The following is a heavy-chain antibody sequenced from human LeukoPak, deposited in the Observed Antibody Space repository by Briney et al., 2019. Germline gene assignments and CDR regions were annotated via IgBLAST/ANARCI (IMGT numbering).Heavy chain of an antibody. CDR1: GYTFTGYY. V-gene: IGHV1-2*02. CDR2: INPNSGGT. CDR3: ARDTDIVVVPAACDY. Sequence: ASVKVSCKASGYTFTGYYMHWVRQAPGQGLEWMGWINPNSGGTIYAQRFQGRVTMTRDTSISTAYMELNRLRSDDTAVYYCARDTDIVVVPAACDYWGQGTLVTVSS. D-gene: IGHD2-2*01. J-gene: IGHJ4*02.